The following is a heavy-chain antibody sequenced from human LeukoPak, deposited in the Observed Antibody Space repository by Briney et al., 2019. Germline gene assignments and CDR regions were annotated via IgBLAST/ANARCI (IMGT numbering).Heavy chain of an antibody. CDR3: ARVNKAAAGRGPLDY. J-gene: IGHJ4*02. D-gene: IGHD6-13*01. CDR1: GYTFTSYG. V-gene: IGHV1-18*01. CDR2: ISAYNGNT. Sequence: ASVRVSCKASGYTFTSYGISWVRQAPGQGLEWMGWISAYNGNTNYAQKLQGRVTMTTDTSTSTAYMELRSLRSDDTAVYYCARVNKAAAGRGPLDYWGQGTLVTVSS.